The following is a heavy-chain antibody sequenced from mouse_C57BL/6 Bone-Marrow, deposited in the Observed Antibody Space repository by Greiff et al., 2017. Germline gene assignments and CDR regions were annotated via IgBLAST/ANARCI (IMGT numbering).Heavy chain of an antibody. V-gene: IGHV1-52*01. CDR3: EREGNRDWGCWFAD. Sequence: QVQLQQPGAELVRPGSSVKLSCKASGYTFTSYWMHWVKQRPIQGLEWIGNIDPSDSETHYNQKFKDKATLTVDKSSSTAYMQLSRLTSEDSAVYDGEREGNRDWGCWFADWGQGTLVTVSA. D-gene: IGHD2-1*01. CDR1: GYTFTSYW. CDR2: IDPSDSET. J-gene: IGHJ3*01.